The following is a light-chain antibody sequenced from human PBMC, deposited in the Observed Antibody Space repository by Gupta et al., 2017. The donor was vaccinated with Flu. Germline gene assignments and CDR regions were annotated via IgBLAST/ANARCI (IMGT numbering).Light chain of an antibody. Sequence: VTLSLSPGERATLSCRASQSVTSSYLAWYQQKSGQSPRLLIYGASSRATGIPDRFSGSGSGTDFTLTISRLDPEDFAVYYCQEYGLSAKTSSQGSKEEV. CDR2: GAS. CDR3: QEYGLSAKT. CDR1: QSVTSSY. J-gene: IGKJ1*01. V-gene: IGKV3-20*01.